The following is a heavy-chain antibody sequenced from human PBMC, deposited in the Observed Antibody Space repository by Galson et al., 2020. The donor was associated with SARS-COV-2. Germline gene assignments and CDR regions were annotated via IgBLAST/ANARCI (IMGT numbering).Heavy chain of an antibody. CDR1: GFTFSSYA. CDR3: AKDHDGSGSYSDAFDI. D-gene: IGHD1-26*01. Sequence: GESLKISCAASGFTFSSYAMSWVRQAPGKGLEWVSAISGSGGSTYYADSVKGRFTISRDNSKNTLYLQMNSLRADDTAVYYCAKDHDGSGSYSDAFDIWGQGTMVTVSS. J-gene: IGHJ3*02. CDR2: ISGSGGST. V-gene: IGHV3-23*01.